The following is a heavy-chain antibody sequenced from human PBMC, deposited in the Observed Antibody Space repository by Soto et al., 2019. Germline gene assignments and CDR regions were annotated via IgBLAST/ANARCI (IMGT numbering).Heavy chain of an antibody. D-gene: IGHD6-19*01. CDR1: DDSISNSNYY. J-gene: IGHJ5*02. CDR3: ARASPYSSGWDNWFDP. Sequence: SETLSVTCTVSDDSISNSNYYWGWIRQPPGKGLEWIGSVYYSGSTYYSPSLKSRVTISVDTSKNQLSLKLSSVTAADTAVYYCARASPYSSGWDNWFDPWGQGTLVTVSS. V-gene: IGHV4-39*01. CDR2: VYYSGST.